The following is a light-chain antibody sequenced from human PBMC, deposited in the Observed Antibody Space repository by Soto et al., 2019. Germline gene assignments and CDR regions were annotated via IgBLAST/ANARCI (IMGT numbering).Light chain of an antibody. V-gene: IGKV1-9*01. CDR3: QQLNSYPIT. Sequence: DIQFTQSPSFLSASVEDRVTITCRASQGISSYLAWYHQKPGKAPKLLIYAASTLQSVVPSRFSGSGSGTEFTLTISSLQPEDFATYYCQQLNSYPITFGHGTRLEIK. CDR1: QGISSY. CDR2: AAS. J-gene: IGKJ5*01.